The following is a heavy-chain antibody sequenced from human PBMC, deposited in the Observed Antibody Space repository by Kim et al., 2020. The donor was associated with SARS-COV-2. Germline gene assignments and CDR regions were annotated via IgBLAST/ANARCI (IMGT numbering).Heavy chain of an antibody. J-gene: IGHJ4*02. CDR3: ARAASTYYYDSSGYYPFYY. D-gene: IGHD3-22*01. V-gene: IGHV3-48*02. Sequence: GRFTISRDNAKNSLYLQMNSLRDEDTAVYYCARAASTYYYDSSGYYPFYYWGQGTLVTVSS.